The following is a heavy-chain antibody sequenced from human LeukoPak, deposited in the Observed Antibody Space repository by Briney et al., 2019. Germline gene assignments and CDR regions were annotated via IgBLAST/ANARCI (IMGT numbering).Heavy chain of an antibody. CDR1: GFTFSSYS. V-gene: IGHV3-30*05. J-gene: IGHJ4*02. CDR2: ISYDGSNK. CDR3: AREGLAGAYDY. Sequence: GGSLSLSCAASGFTFSSYSMNWVRQAPGKGLEWVAVISYDGSNKYYADSVKGRFTISRDNSKNTLYLQMNSLRAEDTAVYYCAREGLAGAYDYWGQGTLVTVSS. D-gene: IGHD1-26*01.